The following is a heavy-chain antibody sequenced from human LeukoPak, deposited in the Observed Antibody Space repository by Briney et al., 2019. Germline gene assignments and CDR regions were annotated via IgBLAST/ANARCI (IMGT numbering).Heavy chain of an antibody. CDR1: GLTLSNYW. Sequence: GGSLRLSCAASGLTLSNYWMHWVRQAPGKGLVWVSRMNSDGSGTSYADSVKGRFTISRDNAKNTLYLQMNSLRAEDTAVYYCARHLEKDFWTGIYKDYYYYYMDVWGKGTTVTSP. CDR3: ARHLEKDFWTGIYKDYYYYYMDV. J-gene: IGHJ6*03. D-gene: IGHD3/OR15-3a*01. CDR2: MNSDGSGT. V-gene: IGHV3-74*01.